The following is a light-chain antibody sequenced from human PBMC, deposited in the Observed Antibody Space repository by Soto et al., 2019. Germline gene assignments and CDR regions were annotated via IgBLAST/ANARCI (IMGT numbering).Light chain of an antibody. CDR3: QLYGSSPPFI. J-gene: IGKJ2*01. CDR2: GAS. Sequence: EIVLTQSPGTLSLSPGERATLSCRASQRVSSSYLAWYQQKPGQAPRLLIYGASSRATGIPDRFSGSGSGTDFTLTISRLEPEDFAVYFCQLYGSSPPFIFGQGTKVEI. V-gene: IGKV3-20*01. CDR1: QRVSSSY.